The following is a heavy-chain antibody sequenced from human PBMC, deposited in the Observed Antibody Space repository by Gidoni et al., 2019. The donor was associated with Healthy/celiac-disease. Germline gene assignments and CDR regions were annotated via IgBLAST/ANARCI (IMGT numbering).Heavy chain of an antibody. J-gene: IGHJ2*01. Sequence: QVQLQESGPGLVKPSQTLSLTCTVSGGSISSGSYYWSWIRQPAGKGLEWIGRIYTSGSTNYNPSLKSRVTISVDTSKNQFSLKLSSVTAADTAVYYCARVASSSWYYWYFDLWGRGTLVTVSS. CDR2: IYTSGST. CDR1: GGSISSGSYY. D-gene: IGHD6-13*01. CDR3: ARVASSSWYYWYFDL. V-gene: IGHV4-61*02.